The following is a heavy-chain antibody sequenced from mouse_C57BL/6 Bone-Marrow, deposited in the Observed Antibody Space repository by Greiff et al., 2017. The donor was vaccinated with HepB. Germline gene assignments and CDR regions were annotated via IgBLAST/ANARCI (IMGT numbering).Heavy chain of an antibody. CDR2: IYPGDGDT. D-gene: IGHD1-1*01. V-gene: IGHV1-80*01. CDR3: ARVDYYLVHY. CDR1: GYAFSSYW. Sequence: VQLQQSGAELVKPGASVKISCKASGYAFSSYWMNWVKQRPGKGLEWIGQIYPGDGDTNYNGKFKGKATLTAAKSSSTDFMQLSILTSEDSAVYFCARVDYYLVHYWGQRTSVTVSS. J-gene: IGHJ4*01.